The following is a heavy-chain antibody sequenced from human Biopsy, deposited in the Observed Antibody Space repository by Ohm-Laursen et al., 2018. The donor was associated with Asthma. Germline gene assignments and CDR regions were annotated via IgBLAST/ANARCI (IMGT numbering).Heavy chain of an antibody. V-gene: IGHV1-69*13. D-gene: IGHD2-2*01. CDR2: INSVFGTT. CDR1: GGTFNTYV. J-gene: IGHJ4*02. Sequence: SVKVSCKSLGGTFNTYVIGWVRQAPGQGLEWMGGINSVFGTTTYPQKFQDRVTITADDSTSTVYMELSSLRSEETAVYYCARKAGSCISRTCYSLDFWGQGTLVTVSS. CDR3: ARKAGSCISRTCYSLDF.